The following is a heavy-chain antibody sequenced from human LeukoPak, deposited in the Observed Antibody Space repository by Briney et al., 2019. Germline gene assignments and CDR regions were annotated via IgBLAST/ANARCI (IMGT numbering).Heavy chain of an antibody. J-gene: IGHJ4*02. D-gene: IGHD2-15*01. CDR3: ASNKRTVRYCSGGSCWDYFDY. Sequence: ASAKVSCKASGYTFTSYGISWVRQAPGQGLEWMGWINAGNGNTKYSQKFQGRVTITRDTSASTAYMELSSLRSEDTAVYYCASNKRTVRYCSGGSCWDYFDYWGQGTLVTVSS. CDR1: GYTFTSYG. V-gene: IGHV1-3*01. CDR2: INAGNGNT.